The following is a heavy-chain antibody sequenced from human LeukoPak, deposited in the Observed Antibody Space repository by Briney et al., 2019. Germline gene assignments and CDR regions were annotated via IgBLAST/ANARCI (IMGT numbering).Heavy chain of an antibody. J-gene: IGHJ4*02. D-gene: IGHD5-18*01. Sequence: GGSLRLSCAASGFTFSYYAMSWVRQAPGKGLEWVSAISGSGGSTYYADSVKGRFTISRDNSKNTLYLQVNSLRAEDTALYYCAKALGIDTARFFDYWGQGTLVTVSS. CDR1: GFTFSYYA. CDR3: AKALGIDTARFFDY. CDR2: ISGSGGST. V-gene: IGHV3-23*01.